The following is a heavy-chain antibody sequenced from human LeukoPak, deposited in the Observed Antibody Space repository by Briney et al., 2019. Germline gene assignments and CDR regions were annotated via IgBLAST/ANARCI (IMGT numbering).Heavy chain of an antibody. Sequence: SETLSLTCTVSGDSISSSTYYWGWIRQPPGKGLEWIGSIYYSGSTYYNPSLKSRVTISVDTSKNQFSLKLSSVTAADTAVYYCARLGCSASSVYYWGQGTLVTVSS. V-gene: IGHV4-39*01. CDR3: ARLGCSASSVYY. CDR2: IYYSGST. D-gene: IGHD6-6*01. J-gene: IGHJ4*02. CDR1: GDSISSSTYY.